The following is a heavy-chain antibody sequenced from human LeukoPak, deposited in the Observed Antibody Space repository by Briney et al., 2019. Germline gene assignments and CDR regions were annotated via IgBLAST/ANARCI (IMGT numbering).Heavy chain of an antibody. V-gene: IGHV3-33*01. D-gene: IGHD4-11*01. CDR3: ARDGTVTAGPFDP. Sequence: GGSLRLSCAAPGITFSSFGMHWLRQAPGKGLEWVEFIWYDGSNKYYADSVKGRFTISRDNSKNTLYLQMNSLRVEDTAVYYCARDGTVTAGPFDPWGRGTLVTVSS. CDR2: IWYDGSNK. J-gene: IGHJ5*02. CDR1: GITFSSFG.